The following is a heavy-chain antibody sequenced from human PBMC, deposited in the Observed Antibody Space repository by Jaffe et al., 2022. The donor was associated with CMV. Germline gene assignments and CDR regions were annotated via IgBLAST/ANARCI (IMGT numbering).Heavy chain of an antibody. Sequence: EVQLVESGGGLVQPGGSLRLSCAASGFTFSSYEMNWVRQAPGKGLEWVSYISSSGSTIYYADSVKGRFTISRDNAKNSLYLQMNSLRAEDTAVYYCARDQATGLYYDFWSGYYHFDYWGQGTLVTVSS. CDR3: ARDQATGLYYDFWSGYYHFDY. J-gene: IGHJ4*02. V-gene: IGHV3-48*03. D-gene: IGHD3-3*01. CDR2: ISSSGSTI. CDR1: GFTFSSYE.